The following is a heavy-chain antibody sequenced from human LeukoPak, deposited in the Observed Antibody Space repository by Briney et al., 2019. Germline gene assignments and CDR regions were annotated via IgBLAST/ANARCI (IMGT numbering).Heavy chain of an antibody. CDR3: ASRGLISDTFDI. D-gene: IGHD3-16*01. Sequence: ASVTVSFKASGYTFTIYYMHWVRQAPGQGLEWMGIINPSGVSTSYAQKFQGRVTMTRDMSTSTVYMELSSLRSEDTAVYYCASRGLISDTFDIWGQGTMVTVSS. CDR2: INPSGVST. V-gene: IGHV1-46*01. J-gene: IGHJ3*02. CDR1: GYTFTIYY.